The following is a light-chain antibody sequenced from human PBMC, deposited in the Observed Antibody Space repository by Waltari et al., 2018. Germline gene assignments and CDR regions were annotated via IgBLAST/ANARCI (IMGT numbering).Light chain of an antibody. V-gene: IGKV1-39*01. CDR1: QSISSY. J-gene: IGKJ4*01. Sequence: DIQMTQSPSFLYASVGDRVTITCRASQSISSYLNWYQQKPGKAPRLLIFAASSLQSGVPSRFSVSGSGTDFTLTISSLQPEDFATYYCQQSYGTLLTFGGGTKVEIK. CDR2: AAS. CDR3: QQSYGTLLT.